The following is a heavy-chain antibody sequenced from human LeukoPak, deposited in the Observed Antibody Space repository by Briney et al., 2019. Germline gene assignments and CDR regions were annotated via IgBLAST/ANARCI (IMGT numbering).Heavy chain of an antibody. CDR3: ARDRTNSRSFDY. V-gene: IGHV3-21*01. J-gene: IGHJ4*02. Sequence: GGSLRLSCAASGFTFSSHSMNWVRQAPGKGLEWVSSISSSSSYIYYADSVKGRFTISRDNARNSLYLQMNSLRAEDTAVYYCARDRTNSRSFDYWGQGTLVTVSS. CDR1: GFTFSSHS. D-gene: IGHD2-21*01. CDR2: ISSSSSYI.